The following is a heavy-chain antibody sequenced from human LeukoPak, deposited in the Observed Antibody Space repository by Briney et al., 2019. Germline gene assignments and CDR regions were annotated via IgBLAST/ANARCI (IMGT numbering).Heavy chain of an antibody. CDR2: FDPGDGET. CDR3: ATPGPIVVVVAATPFWY. Sequence: ASVKVSCKVSGYTLTELSMHWVRQAPGKGLEWMGGFDPGDGETIYAQKFQGRVTMTEDTSTDTAYMELSSLRSEDTAVYYCATPGPIVVVVAATPFWYWGQGTLVTVSS. V-gene: IGHV1-24*01. D-gene: IGHD2-15*01. J-gene: IGHJ4*02. CDR1: GYTLTELS.